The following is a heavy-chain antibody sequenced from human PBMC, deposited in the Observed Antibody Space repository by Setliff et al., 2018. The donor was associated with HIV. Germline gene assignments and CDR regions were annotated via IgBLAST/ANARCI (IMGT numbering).Heavy chain of an antibody. J-gene: IGHJ4*02. CDR3: ARDSGPHYDSSGSQGAY. D-gene: IGHD3-22*01. CDR2: MSPSTGNT. V-gene: IGHV1-8*02. CDR1: GYTFSSYD. Sequence: ASVKVSCKASGYTFSSYDINWVRQATGQGLEWMGWMSPSTGNTGYVEKFQGRVTMTRNTVTSTAYMEMSSLRSEDTAVYYCARDSGPHYDSSGSQGAYWGQGTLVTVSS.